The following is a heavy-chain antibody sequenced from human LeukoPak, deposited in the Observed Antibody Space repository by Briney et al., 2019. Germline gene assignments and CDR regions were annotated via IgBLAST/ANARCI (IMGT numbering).Heavy chain of an antibody. CDR1: GGSIYSGSHY. CDR2: IYVGGRT. J-gene: IGHJ4*02. CDR3: ARGEYSSSSGY. Sequence: SETLSLTCTVSGGSIYSGSHYWSWIRQPAGKGLEWIGRIYVGGRTNYNPSLQSRVTISVDTSKNQFSLKLSSVTAADTAVYYCARGEYSSSSGYWGQGTLVTVSS. D-gene: IGHD6-6*01. V-gene: IGHV4-61*02.